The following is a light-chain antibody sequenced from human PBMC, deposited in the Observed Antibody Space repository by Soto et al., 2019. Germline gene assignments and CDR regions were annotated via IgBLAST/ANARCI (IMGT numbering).Light chain of an antibody. CDR1: SSNIGAGYD. V-gene: IGLV1-40*01. CDR3: QSYDSSLSGVV. J-gene: IGLJ2*01. CDR2: GNS. Sequence: QSVLTQPPSVSGAPGQRVTISCTGSSSNIGAGYDVHWYQQLPGTAPKLLIYGNSNRPSGVPDRFSGSKSGTSASLAITGLQAEDEADYYCQSYDSSLSGVVFGGGTKLIGL.